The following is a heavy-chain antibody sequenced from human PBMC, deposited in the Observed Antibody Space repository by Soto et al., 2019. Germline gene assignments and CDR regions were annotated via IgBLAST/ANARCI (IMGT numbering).Heavy chain of an antibody. J-gene: IGHJ6*02. CDR1: GFTFSSYE. CDR2: ISSSGSTI. D-gene: IGHD1-26*01. Sequence: EVQLVESGGGLVQPGGSLRLSCAASGFTFSSYEMNWVRQAPGKGLEWVSYISSSGSTIYYADSVKGRFTISRDNAKNSLYLQMNSLRAEDTAVYYCAREGPLVGATYSYYYGMDVWGQGTTVTVSS. CDR3: AREGPLVGATYSYYYGMDV. V-gene: IGHV3-48*03.